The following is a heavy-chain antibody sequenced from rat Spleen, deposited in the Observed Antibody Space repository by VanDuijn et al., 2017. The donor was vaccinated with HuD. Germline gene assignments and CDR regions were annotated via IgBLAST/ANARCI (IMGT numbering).Heavy chain of an antibody. V-gene: IGHV5-25*01. CDR1: GFTFSTLP. CDR3: ARHGYTRYYFDY. J-gene: IGHJ2*01. Sequence: EVQLVESGGGLVQPGRSLKLSCAASGFTFSTLPMAWVRQAPKMGLEWVASISSGGGDTYYPDSVRGSFTISRDNAKSTLYLQMDSLRSEDTASYYCARHGYTRYYFDYWGQGVMVTVSS. D-gene: IGHD1-9*01. CDR2: ISSGGGDT.